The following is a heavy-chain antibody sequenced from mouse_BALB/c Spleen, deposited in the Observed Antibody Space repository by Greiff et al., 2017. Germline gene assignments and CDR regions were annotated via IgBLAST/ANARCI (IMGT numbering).Heavy chain of an antibody. J-gene: IGHJ2*01. CDR1: GFTFSSFG. CDR3: AREKFKYYFDY. V-gene: IGHV5-17*02. CDR2: ISSGSSTI. Sequence: EVQVVESGGGLVQPGGSRKLSCAASGFTFSSFGMHWVRQAPEKGLEWVAYISSGSSTIYYADTVKGRFTISRDNPKNTLFLQMTSLRSEDTAMYYCAREKFKYYFDYWGQGTTLTVSS.